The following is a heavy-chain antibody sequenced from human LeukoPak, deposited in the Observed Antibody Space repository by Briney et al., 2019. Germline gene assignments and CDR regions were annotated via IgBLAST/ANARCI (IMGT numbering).Heavy chain of an antibody. D-gene: IGHD3-10*01. CDR1: GGSISSSSYY. V-gene: IGHV4-39*01. CDR3: XXXXXITMVRGVRGYFDY. J-gene: IGHJ4*02. CDR2: IYYSGST. Sequence: SETLSLTCTVSGGSISSSSYYWGWIRQPPGKGLEWIGSIYYSGSTYYNPSLKSRVTISVDTSKNQFSLKLSSVTAADTAVYYXXXXXXITMVRGVRGYFDYWGQGTLVTVSS.